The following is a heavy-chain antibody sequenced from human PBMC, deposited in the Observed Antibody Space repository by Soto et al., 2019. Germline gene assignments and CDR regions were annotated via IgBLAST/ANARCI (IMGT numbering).Heavy chain of an antibody. CDR3: ARGVDRTFDY. V-gene: IGHV3-30-3*01. CDR1: GFNFNNHA. Sequence: QVQLVESGGGVVQPGRSLRLSCAASGFNFNNHAMHWVRQARGKGLEWVAVTSYDGSIKFYPDSVEGRFTISRENSKNTVYLQINSLRPEDTAVYNCARGVDRTFDYWGQGTLVTVSS. CDR2: TSYDGSIK. J-gene: IGHJ4*02.